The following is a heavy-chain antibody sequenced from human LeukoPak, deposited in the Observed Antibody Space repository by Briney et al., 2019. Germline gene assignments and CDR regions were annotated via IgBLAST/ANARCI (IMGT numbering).Heavy chain of an antibody. V-gene: IGHV3-48*01. CDR3: ASDCSGGSLRY. CDR1: GFSFSSYS. J-gene: IGHJ4*02. Sequence: GGSLRLSCAASGFSFSSYSMNWVRQAPGKGLELISYISSGSSTIFYADSVKGRFTISRDNAKNSLYLQMNSLRADDTAVYYCASDCSGGSLRYWGQGTLVTVSS. D-gene: IGHD2-15*01. CDR2: ISSGSSTI.